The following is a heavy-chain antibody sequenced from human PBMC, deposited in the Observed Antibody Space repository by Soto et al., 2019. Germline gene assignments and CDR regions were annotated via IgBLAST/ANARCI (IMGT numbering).Heavy chain of an antibody. D-gene: IGHD1-26*01. CDR1: GFTFSSYA. J-gene: IGHJ4*02. Sequence: QVQLVESGGGVVQPGRSLRLSWPASGFTFSSYAMHWVRQAPGKGLEWVAVISYDGSNKYSADSVKGRFTISRDNSKNTLYLQMSGLRAEDTAVYYCARVRRSGSYPHFDYWGQGTLVTVS. CDR3: ARVRRSGSYPHFDY. CDR2: ISYDGSNK. V-gene: IGHV3-30-3*01.